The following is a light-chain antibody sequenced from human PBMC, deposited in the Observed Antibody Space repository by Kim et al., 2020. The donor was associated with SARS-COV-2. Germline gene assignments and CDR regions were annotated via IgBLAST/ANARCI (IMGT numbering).Light chain of an antibody. Sequence: LGASVQLTCTLSSGHSSYAIAWHQQQPEKGTRYLMKLNSDGSHRKGDGIPDRFSGSSSGAERYLTISSLQSEDEADYYCQTWGTVVFGGGTQLTVL. CDR1: SGHSSYA. CDR3: QTWGTVV. CDR2: LNSDGSH. J-gene: IGLJ2*01. V-gene: IGLV4-69*01.